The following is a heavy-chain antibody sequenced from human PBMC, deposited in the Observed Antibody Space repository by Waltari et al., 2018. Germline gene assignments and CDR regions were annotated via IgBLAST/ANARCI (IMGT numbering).Heavy chain of an antibody. J-gene: IGHJ4*02. V-gene: IGHV4-4*02. CDR1: GDSMSTSAY. D-gene: IGHD1-1*01. CDR2: VRADGKT. CDR3: ARDRGRGLYLDT. Sequence: QLQLQESGPGLVKHSGTLSPLSAVPGDSMSTSAYWSGVRQPPGKGRAWIGQVRADGKTNYNPSFASRVTMSLDTSTYHFALKLTSATAADTALYYCARDRGRGLYLDTWGQGTLVTVSP.